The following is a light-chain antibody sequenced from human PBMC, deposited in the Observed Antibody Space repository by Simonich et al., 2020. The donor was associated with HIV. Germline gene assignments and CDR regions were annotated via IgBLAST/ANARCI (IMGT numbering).Light chain of an antibody. CDR3: SSYAGSNNLV. CDR2: EVS. J-gene: IGLJ3*02. CDR1: SSDLGGYNY. V-gene: IGLV2-8*01. Sequence: QSALTQPPSASGSPGQSVPLSCTGTSSDLGGYNYVSWYQQHPSKAPKLIIYEVSKRPAGVPDRFSGSKSGNPASLTVSGLQAEDEADYYCSSYAGSNNLVFGGGTKLTVL.